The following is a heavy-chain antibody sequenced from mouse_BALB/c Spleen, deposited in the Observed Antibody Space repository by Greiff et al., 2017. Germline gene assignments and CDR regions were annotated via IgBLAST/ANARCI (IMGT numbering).Heavy chain of an antibody. Sequence: EVQVVESGGGLVQPGGSRKLSCAASGFTFSSFGMHWVRQAPEKGLEWVAYISSGSSTIYYADTVKGRFTISRDNPKNTLFLQMTSLRSEDTAMYYCARGDYRYDEDYAMDYWGQGTSVTVSS. CDR2: ISSGSSTI. V-gene: IGHV5-17*02. CDR1: GFTFSSFG. D-gene: IGHD2-14*01. CDR3: ARGDYRYDEDYAMDY. J-gene: IGHJ4*01.